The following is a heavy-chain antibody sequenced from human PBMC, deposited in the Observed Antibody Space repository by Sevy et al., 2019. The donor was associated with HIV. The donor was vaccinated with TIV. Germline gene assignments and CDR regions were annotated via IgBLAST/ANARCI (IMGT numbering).Heavy chain of an antibody. V-gene: IGHV1-2*02. J-gene: IGHJ5*01. D-gene: IGHD3-9*01. Sequence: ASVKVSCKTSGYPFTGHHLHWVRQAPGHGLEWMGWINSQNGVTKFAQKFQGRVLMTSDTSITTAYMELTSLRSDDTAIYYYARHTGFMLDSWGQGTLVTVSS. CDR1: GYPFTGHH. CDR3: ARHTGFMLDS. CDR2: INSQNGVT.